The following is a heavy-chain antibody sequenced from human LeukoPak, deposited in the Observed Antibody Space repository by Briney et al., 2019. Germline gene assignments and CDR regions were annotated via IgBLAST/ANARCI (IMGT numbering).Heavy chain of an antibody. J-gene: IGHJ4*02. V-gene: IGHV3-23*01. CDR1: RFTFSSYA. CDR2: ISAGSDNT. CDR3: ARDKYDFWGPLDY. Sequence: GGSLRLSCAASRFTFSSYAMSWVRQAPGKGLEWVSVISAGSDNTYYADSVKGRFTISRDNSKNTLYLQMNSLRAEDTALYYCARDKYDFWGPLDYWGQGTLVTVSS. D-gene: IGHD3-3*01.